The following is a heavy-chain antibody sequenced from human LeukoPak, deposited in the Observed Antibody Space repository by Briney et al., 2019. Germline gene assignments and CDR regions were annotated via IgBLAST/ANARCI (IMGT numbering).Heavy chain of an antibody. CDR2: ISDSGSTT. J-gene: IGHJ4*02. Sequence: GRSLSLFCAASGFTFRSHAMSWVRQAPGKGLDWVSVISDSGSTTEYADSVKGRFTVSRDNSKNTVYLQMNSLRAEDTAVYYCAKRSGYCSTISCYHLYDYWGQGTLVSVSS. D-gene: IGHD2-2*01. V-gene: IGHV3-23*01. CDR3: AKRSGYCSTISCYHLYDY. CDR1: GFTFRSHA.